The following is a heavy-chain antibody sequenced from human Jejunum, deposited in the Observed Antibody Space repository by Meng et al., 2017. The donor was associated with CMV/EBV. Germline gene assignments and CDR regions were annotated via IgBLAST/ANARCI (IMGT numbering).Heavy chain of an antibody. CDR1: GGSVSIGSYY. Sequence: TCTVSGGSVSIGSYYWSWIRQPPGKGLEWIGYIYYTGSTDYNPSLKSRVTISRDTSKNQFSLKLSSVTAADTAVYYCARRFFVFNIWGQGTMVTVSS. CDR3: ARRFFVFNI. D-gene: IGHD3-3*01. J-gene: IGHJ3*02. V-gene: IGHV4-61*01. CDR2: IYYTGST.